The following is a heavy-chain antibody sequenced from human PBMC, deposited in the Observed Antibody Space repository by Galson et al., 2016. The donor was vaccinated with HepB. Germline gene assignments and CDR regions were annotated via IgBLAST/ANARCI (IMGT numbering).Heavy chain of an antibody. CDR2: ISVTGEVI. CDR1: RFTFNTYW. D-gene: IGHD3-10*01. V-gene: IGHV3-21*01. J-gene: IGHJ3*02. CDR3: VDDYSSLDAFDI. Sequence: SLRLSCAASRFTFNTYWMNWVRQAPGKGLEWVSSISVTGEVIHYADSIQGRFTISRDNAKSSVCLEMNNLRVEDTAVYYCVDDYSSLDAFDIWGQGTMVTVSS.